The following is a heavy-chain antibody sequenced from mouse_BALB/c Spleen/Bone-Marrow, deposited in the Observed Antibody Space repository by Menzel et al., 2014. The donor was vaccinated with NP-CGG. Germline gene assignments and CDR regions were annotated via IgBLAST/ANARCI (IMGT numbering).Heavy chain of an antibody. Sequence: VQLVESGAELVKPGAPVKLSCKASGYTFTDYWMNWVKQRPGRGLEWIGRIDPSDSETRYNQKFKDKATLTVDKSSTTAYIQLSNLTSEDSAVYYCARTAYWGKGTLVTVSA. CDR3: ARTAY. V-gene: IGHV1-69*02. CDR2: IDPSDSET. CDR1: GYTFTDYW. J-gene: IGHJ3*01.